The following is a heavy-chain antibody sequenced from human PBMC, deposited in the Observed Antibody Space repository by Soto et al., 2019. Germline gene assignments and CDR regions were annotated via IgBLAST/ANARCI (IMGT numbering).Heavy chain of an antibody. CDR1: GFTFSSYG. CDR2: IWYDGSNK. V-gene: IGHV3-33*01. CDR3: ARDPATIGIRYYYYMDV. Sequence: QVQLVESGGCVVQPGRSLRLSCAASGFTFSSYGMHWVRQAPGKGLEWVAVIWYDGSNKYYADSVKGRFTISRDNSKNTLYLQMNSLRAEDTAVYYCARDPATIGIRYYYYMDVWGKGTTVTVSS. J-gene: IGHJ6*03. D-gene: IGHD5-18*01.